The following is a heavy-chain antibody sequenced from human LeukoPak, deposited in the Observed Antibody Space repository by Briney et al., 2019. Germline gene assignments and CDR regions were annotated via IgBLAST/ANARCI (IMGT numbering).Heavy chain of an antibody. CDR1: GGSFSGYY. D-gene: IGHD3-9*01. CDR3: ARARVGDILTGRNWFDP. V-gene: IGHV4-34*01. Sequence: PSETLSLTCAVYGGSFSGYYWSWIRQPPGKGLEWIGEINHSGSTNYNPSLKSRVTISVDTSKNQFSLKLSSVTAADTAVYYCARARVGDILTGRNWFDPWGQGTLVTVSS. J-gene: IGHJ5*02. CDR2: INHSGST.